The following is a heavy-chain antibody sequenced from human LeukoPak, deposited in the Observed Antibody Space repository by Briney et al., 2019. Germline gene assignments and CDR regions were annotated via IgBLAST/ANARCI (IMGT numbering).Heavy chain of an antibody. CDR1: GFTFSSYS. Sequence: GGSLRLSCAASGFTFSSYSMNWVRQAPGKGLEWVSSISSSSSYIYYADSVKGRFTISRDNAKNSLYLQMNSLRAEDTAVYYCASPLGAFGPDAFDIWGQGTMVTVSS. J-gene: IGHJ3*02. V-gene: IGHV3-21*01. CDR3: ASPLGAFGPDAFDI. D-gene: IGHD3-10*01. CDR2: ISSSSSYI.